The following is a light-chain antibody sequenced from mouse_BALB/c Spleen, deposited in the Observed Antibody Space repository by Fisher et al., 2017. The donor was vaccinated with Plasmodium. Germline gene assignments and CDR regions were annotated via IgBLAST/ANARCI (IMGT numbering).Light chain of an antibody. J-gene: IGKJ5*01. CDR1: QTISNY. CDR3: QHSDSWPLT. V-gene: IGKV5-45*01. Sequence: DIVMTQSPVTLSVTPGDSVSLSCRASQTISNYLHWYQQKSHESPRLLINYTSQSISGIPSRFSGSGSGTDFTLSINSVETEDFGMYFCQHSDSWPLTFGAGTKLEVK. CDR2: YTS.